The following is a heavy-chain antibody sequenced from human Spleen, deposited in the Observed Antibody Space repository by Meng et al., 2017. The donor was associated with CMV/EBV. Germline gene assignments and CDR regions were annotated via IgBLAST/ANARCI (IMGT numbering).Heavy chain of an antibody. CDR3: ARDGTWAAAAGYFDY. CDR1: GYIFTDYY. Sequence: DSVKVSCKASGYIFTDYYIHWVRQAPGQGLEWMGWINPNSGGANSALKFQGRVTMTRDTSISAAYMELSRLRSDDTAVYYCARDGTWAAAAGYFDYWGQGTLVTVSS. CDR2: INPNSGGA. V-gene: IGHV1-2*02. J-gene: IGHJ4*02. D-gene: IGHD6-13*01.